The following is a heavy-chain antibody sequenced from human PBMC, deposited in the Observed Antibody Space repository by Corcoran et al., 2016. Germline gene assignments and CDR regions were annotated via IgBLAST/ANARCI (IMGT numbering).Heavy chain of an antibody. J-gene: IGHJ4*02. CDR1: GGSFSGFY. D-gene: IGHD3-16*01. V-gene: IGHV4-34*01. CDR3: ARCFFKAPDC. CDR2: ISHSGST. Sequence: QVQLQQWGAGLLKPSETLSLTCAVYGGSFSGFYWSWIRQPPGKGLEWIGEISHSGSTNFNPSLKSRFTMSIEKYKNQFSLMLSSVTAADTAVYDCARCFFKAPDCWGQGTLVTFSS.